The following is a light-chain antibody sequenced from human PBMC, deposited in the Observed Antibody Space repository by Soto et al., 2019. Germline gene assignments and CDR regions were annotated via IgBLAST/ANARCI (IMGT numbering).Light chain of an antibody. CDR3: CSYVGSSILM. CDR2: EVN. V-gene: IGLV2-23*02. Sequence: QSALTQPASVSGSPGQSITISCTGTSSDVGRYNLVSWYQQLPGKAPKLIIYEVNERPSGISDRFSGSKSGNTASLTISVLQDEDEADYFCCSYVGSSILMFGGGTKLTVL. J-gene: IGLJ3*02. CDR1: SSDVGRYNL.